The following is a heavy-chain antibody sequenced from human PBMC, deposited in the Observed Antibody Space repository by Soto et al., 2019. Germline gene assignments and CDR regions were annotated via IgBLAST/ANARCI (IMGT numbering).Heavy chain of an antibody. V-gene: IGHV3-30-3*01. CDR3: XXXRVYGXXXYGDY. J-gene: IGHJ4*02. CDR1: GFTLSTHA. CDR2: ISYDGSNK. D-gene: IGHD6-13*01. Sequence: QVQLVESGGGVVQPGRSLRLSCAASGFTLSTHAMHWVRQAPGKGLEWVAAISYDGSNKYYADSVKGRFTISRDNSKXXXXXXXXXXXXXXXXXXXXXXXRVYGXXXYGDYWGQGTLVTVSS.